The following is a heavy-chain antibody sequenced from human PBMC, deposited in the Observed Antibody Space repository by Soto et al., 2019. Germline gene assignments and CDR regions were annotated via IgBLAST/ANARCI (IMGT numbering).Heavy chain of an antibody. J-gene: IGHJ4*02. V-gene: IGHV4-59*11. CDR2: IYYNGNT. D-gene: IGHD3-9*01. Sequence: SETLSLTCTLSGGAINDHYWSFIRQPPGKGLEWIGYIYYNGNTNYNPSLESRVTISVDRSRNQFSLRLTSLTAADTAVYYCARVRTGYFDYWGRGALVTVSS. CDR3: ARVRTGYFDY. CDR1: GGAINDHY.